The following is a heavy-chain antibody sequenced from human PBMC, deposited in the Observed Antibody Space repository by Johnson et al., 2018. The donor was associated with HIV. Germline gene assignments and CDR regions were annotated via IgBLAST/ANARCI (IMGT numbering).Heavy chain of an antibody. Sequence: QVQLVESGGGLVKPGGSLRLSCVASGFMFSDYYMGWVRQAPGKGLEWISYISSSGSTTYYADSVKGRFTVSRDNAKNSLYLQMNSLRAEDTAVYYCARDSYDISGQQHDAFDIWGQGTKVTVS. CDR3: ARDSYDISGQQHDAFDI. J-gene: IGHJ3*02. V-gene: IGHV3-11*04. CDR1: GFMFSDYY. CDR2: ISSSGSTT. D-gene: IGHD3-22*01.